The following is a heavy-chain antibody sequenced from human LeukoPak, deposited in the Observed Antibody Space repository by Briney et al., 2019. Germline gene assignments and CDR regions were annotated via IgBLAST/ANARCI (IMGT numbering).Heavy chain of an antibody. CDR3: ARSLCGGDCPPGAFDI. CDR1: GYTFTSYD. CDR2: MNPNSGNT. J-gene: IGHJ3*02. V-gene: IGHV1-8*03. D-gene: IGHD2-21*01. Sequence: GASVKVSCKASGYTFTSYDINWVRQATGQGLEWMGWMNPNSGNTGYAQKFQGRVTITRNTSISTAYMELSSLRSEDTAVYYCARSLCGGDCPPGAFDIWGQGTMVTVSS.